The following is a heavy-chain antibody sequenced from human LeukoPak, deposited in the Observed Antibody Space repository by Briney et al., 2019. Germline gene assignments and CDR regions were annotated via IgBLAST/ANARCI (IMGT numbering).Heavy chain of an antibody. CDR2: IYYSGST. J-gene: IGHJ6*03. D-gene: IGHD2-2*01. CDR3: ARDFYCSSTSCYHNYYYMDV. V-gene: IGHV4-59*12. CDR1: GGSISSYY. Sequence: SETLSLTCTVSGGSISSYYWSWIRQPPGKGLEWIGYIYYSGSTNYNPSLKSRVTMSVDTSKNQFSLKLSSVTAADTAVYYCARDFYCSSTSCYHNYYYMDVWGKGTTVTVSS.